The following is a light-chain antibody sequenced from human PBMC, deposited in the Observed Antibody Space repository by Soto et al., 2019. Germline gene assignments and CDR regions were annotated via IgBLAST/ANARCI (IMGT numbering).Light chain of an antibody. J-gene: IGLJ3*02. CDR1: SSDIGADNH. CDR2: EVS. CDR3: SSYAGINNWV. Sequence: QSALTQPPSASGSPGQSVTISCTGTSSDIGADNHVSWYQQHPGKAPKRMIYEVSERPSGVPDRFSGSKSGNTASLTVSGLQAEDEADYYCSSYAGINNWVFGGGTKVTVL. V-gene: IGLV2-8*01.